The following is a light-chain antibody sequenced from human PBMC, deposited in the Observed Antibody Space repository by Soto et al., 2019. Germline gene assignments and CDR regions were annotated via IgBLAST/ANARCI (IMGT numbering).Light chain of an antibody. CDR1: QSVSRSD. J-gene: IGKJ4*01. CDR2: GAS. Sequence: EIVLTQSPGTLSLSPGERATLSCRASQSVSRSDLAWYQQKPGQAPRLLIYGASSRATGIPGRFSGSGSETDFTLTISRLESEDSAVYYCQQYGISPFTFGGGTKVDIK. V-gene: IGKV3-20*01. CDR3: QQYGISPFT.